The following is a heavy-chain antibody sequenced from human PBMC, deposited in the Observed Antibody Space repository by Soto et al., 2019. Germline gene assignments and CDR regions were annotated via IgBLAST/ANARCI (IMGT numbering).Heavy chain of an antibody. V-gene: IGHV3-11*06. CDR2: ISSSSSYT. CDR1: GFTFSDYY. J-gene: IGHJ2*01. D-gene: IGHD2-15*01. CDR3: ASHRVGRTKRNDGYFDL. Sequence: QVQLVASGGGLVKPGGSLRLSCAASGFTFSDYYMSWIRQAPGKGLEWVSYISSSSSYTNYADSVKGRFTISRDNAKNSLYLEMNSLRDDGTAVYYCASHRVGRTKRNDGYFDLWGRGTLVTVSS.